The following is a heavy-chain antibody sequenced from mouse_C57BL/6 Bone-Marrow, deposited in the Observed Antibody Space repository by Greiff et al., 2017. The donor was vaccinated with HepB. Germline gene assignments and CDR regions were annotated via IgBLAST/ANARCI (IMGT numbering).Heavy chain of an antibody. CDR3: ARDLGDGYFDY. V-gene: IGHV5-4*01. Sequence: EVKLEESGGGLVKPGGSLKLSCAASGFTFSSYAMSWVRQTPEKRLEWVATISDGGSYTYYPDNVKGRFTISRDNAKNNLYLQMSHLKSEDTAMYYCARDLGDGYFDYWGQGTTLTVSS. CDR2: ISDGGSYT. D-gene: IGHD2-3*01. CDR1: GFTFSSYA. J-gene: IGHJ2*01.